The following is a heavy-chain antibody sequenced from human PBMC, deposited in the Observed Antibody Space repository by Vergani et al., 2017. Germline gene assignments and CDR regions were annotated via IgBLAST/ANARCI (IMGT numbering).Heavy chain of an antibody. CDR2: MNPNSGNT. D-gene: IGHD2-2*01. Sequence: QVQLVQSGAEVKKPGASVKVSCKASGYTFNTYDINWVRQAPGQGLEWMGWMNPNSGNTGYAQKFQGRVTMTRDTSITTAYMELNSLRFGDTAVYYCARDYCSSTSCYGLRYYYYGMDVWGQGTTVTVSS. CDR1: GYTFNTYD. J-gene: IGHJ6*02. CDR3: ARDYCSSTSCYGLRYYYYGMDV. V-gene: IGHV1-8*02.